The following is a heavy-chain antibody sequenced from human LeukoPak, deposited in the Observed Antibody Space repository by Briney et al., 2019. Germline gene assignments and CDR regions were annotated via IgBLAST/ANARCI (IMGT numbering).Heavy chain of an antibody. D-gene: IGHD5-12*01. CDR3: ARQQYSGYDGIDY. CDR2: IYPGDSDT. J-gene: IGHJ4*02. V-gene: IGHV5-51*01. Sequence: GESLKISCKGSGYSFTSYWIGWVRQMPGKGLEWMGIIYPGDSDTRYSPSFQGQVTISADKSISTAYLRWSSLKASDTAMYYCARQQYSGYDGIDYWGQGTLVTVSS. CDR1: GYSFTSYW.